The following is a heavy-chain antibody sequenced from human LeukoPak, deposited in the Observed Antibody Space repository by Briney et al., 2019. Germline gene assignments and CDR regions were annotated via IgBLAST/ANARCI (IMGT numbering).Heavy chain of an antibody. V-gene: IGHV1-18*01. J-gene: IGHJ4*02. CDR1: GFTFSSYG. Sequence: PGGSLRLSCAASGFTFSSYGMSWVRQAPGQGLEWMGWISAYNGNTNYAQKLQGRVTMTTDTSTSTAYMELRSLRSDDTAVYYCARDDVDTAFYYFDYWGQGTLVTVSS. D-gene: IGHD5-18*01. CDR2: ISAYNGNT. CDR3: ARDDVDTAFYYFDY.